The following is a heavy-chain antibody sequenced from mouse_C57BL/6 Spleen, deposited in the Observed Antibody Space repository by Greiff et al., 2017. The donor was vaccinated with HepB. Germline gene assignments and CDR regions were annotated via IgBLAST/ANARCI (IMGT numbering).Heavy chain of an antibody. CDR2: IYPGDGDT. Sequence: VQLQQSGAELVKPGASVKISCKASGYAFSSYWMNWEKQRPGKGLEWIGQIYPGDGDTNYNGKFKGKATLTADKSSSTAYMQLSSLTSEDSAVYFCANTVVGAMDYWGQGTSVTVSS. CDR1: GYAFSSYW. CDR3: ANTVVGAMDY. V-gene: IGHV1-80*01. J-gene: IGHJ4*01. D-gene: IGHD1-1*01.